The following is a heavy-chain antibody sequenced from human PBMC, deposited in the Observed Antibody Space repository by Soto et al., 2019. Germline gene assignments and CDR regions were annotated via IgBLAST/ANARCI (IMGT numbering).Heavy chain of an antibody. CDR2: ISSSGSTI. D-gene: IGHD6-13*01. Sequence: PGGSLRLCCATSGFTFSSYEMNWVRQAPGKGLEWVSYISSSGSTIYYADSVKGRFTISRDNAKNSLYLQMDSLRAEDTAVYYCARDQEAGSFFPYYYGMDVWGQGTTVTVSS. CDR3: ARDQEAGSFFPYYYGMDV. CDR1: GFTFSSYE. V-gene: IGHV3-48*03. J-gene: IGHJ6*02.